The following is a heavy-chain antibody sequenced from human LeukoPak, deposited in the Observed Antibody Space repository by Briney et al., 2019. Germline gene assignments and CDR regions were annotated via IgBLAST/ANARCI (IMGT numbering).Heavy chain of an antibody. D-gene: IGHD3-22*01. CDR1: GGSISSYY. CDR3: ARAYYDSSGYPFYYYYYNMDV. J-gene: IGHJ6*03. V-gene: IGHV4-59*01. Sequence: SETLSLTCTVSGGSISSYYWSWIRQPPGKGLEWIGYIYYSGSTNYNPSLKSRVTISVDTSKNQFSLKLSSVTAADTAVYYCARAYYDSSGYPFYYYYYNMDVWGKGTTVTVSS. CDR2: IYYSGST.